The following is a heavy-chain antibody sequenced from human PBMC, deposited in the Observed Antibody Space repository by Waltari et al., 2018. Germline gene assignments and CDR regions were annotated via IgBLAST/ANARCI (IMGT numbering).Heavy chain of an antibody. CDR2: VYYTGST. CDR1: GGSVSTGSYY. J-gene: IGHJ6*03. Sequence: VQLQESGPGLLKPSETLSLTCTVSGGSVSTGSYYWSCIRQSPGKELEWIGYVYYTGSTDYNPALKSRVTISVDTSKNQFSLMLTSVTAADTAVYYCARNHYFDVRGFTYYYMDVWGKGTTVTVSS. CDR3: ARNHYFDVRGFTYYYMDV. V-gene: IGHV4-61*01. D-gene: IGHD3-22*01.